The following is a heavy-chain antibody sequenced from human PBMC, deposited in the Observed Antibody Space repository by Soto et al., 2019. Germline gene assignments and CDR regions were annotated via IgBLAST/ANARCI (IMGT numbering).Heavy chain of an antibody. Sequence: GGSLRLSCAASGFTFSDAWMSWVRQAPGKGLEWLGRIKRNTDGGTTDYAPPVKGRFTISRDDSRNMLYLQMNSLKTEDTAVYYCTTVSTVTTSSFWGKGTLVPVSS. CDR1: GFTFSDAW. CDR3: TTVSTVTTSSF. D-gene: IGHD4-17*01. J-gene: IGHJ4*02. CDR2: IKRNTDGGTT. V-gene: IGHV3-15*01.